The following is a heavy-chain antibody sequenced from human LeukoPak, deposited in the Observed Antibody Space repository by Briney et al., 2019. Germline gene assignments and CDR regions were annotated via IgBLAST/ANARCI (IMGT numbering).Heavy chain of an antibody. CDR2: INHSGST. V-gene: IGHV4-34*01. Sequence: SETLSLTCAVYGGSFSGYYWSWIRQPPGKGLEWIGEINHSGSTNYNPSLKSRVTISVDTSKNQFSLKLSSVTAADTAVYYCARGLVELRYFDYRGQGTLVTVSS. CDR3: ARGLVELRYFDY. CDR1: GGSFSGYY. D-gene: IGHD1-7*01. J-gene: IGHJ4*02.